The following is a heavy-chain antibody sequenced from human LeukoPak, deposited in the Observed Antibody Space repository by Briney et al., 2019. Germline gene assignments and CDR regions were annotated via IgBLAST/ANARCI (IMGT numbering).Heavy chain of an antibody. Sequence: GGSLRLSCAASGFTFSSYGMHWVRQAPGEGLEWVAVISYDGSNKYYADSVKGRFTISRDNSKNTLYLQMNSLRAEDTAVYYCAKDGRTSGYDWNFDYWGQGTLVTVSS. V-gene: IGHV3-30*18. J-gene: IGHJ4*02. CDR3: AKDGRTSGYDWNFDY. CDR2: ISYDGSNK. CDR1: GFTFSSYG. D-gene: IGHD5-12*01.